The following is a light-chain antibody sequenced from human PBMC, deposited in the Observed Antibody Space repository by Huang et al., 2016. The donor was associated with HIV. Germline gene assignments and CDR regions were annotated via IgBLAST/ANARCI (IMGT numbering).Light chain of an antibody. CDR3: MQALQTPYT. J-gene: IGKJ2*01. Sequence: DIVMTQSPLSLPVTPGEPASISCGSSQSLLHSNGYKYLVWYLQKPGQSPQLLIDLGSNRASGVPDRFSGSGSGEDFTLKISRVEAEDVGVYYCMQALQTPYTFGQGTKLEIK. CDR1: QSLLHSNGYKY. CDR2: LGS. V-gene: IGKV2-28*01.